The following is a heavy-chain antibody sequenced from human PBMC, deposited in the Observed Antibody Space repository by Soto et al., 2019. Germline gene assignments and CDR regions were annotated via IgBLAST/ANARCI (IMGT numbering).Heavy chain of an antibody. V-gene: IGHV3-7*01. CDR1: GFTFTRNW. Sequence: DVQLVESGGGLIQPGGSLRLSCAASGFTFTRNWMSWVRQAPGKGPEWVANVKQDGGEQYYADSVRGRFTISRDNALNSLYLQMNRLRVEDTAVYYCAVASNGDFDYWGQGTLVTVSS. CDR2: VKQDGGEQ. CDR3: AVASNGDFDY. J-gene: IGHJ4*02. D-gene: IGHD2-2*01.